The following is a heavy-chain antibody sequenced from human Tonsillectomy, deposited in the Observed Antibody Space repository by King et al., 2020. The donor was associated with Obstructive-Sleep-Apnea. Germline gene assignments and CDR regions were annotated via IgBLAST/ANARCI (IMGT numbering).Heavy chain of an antibody. J-gene: IGHJ4*02. V-gene: IGHV3-7*01. Sequence: VQLVESGGGLVQPGGSLRVSCAASGFTLSRYWMSWVRQAPGKGLEWVATINQDGSEKYYVDSVEGRFTISRDNAKNSLSLQMNSLRAEDTAMYFCARALSDDPLDYWGQGTLVTVSS. CDR1: GFTLSRYW. CDR3: ARALSDDPLDY. CDR2: INQDGSEK.